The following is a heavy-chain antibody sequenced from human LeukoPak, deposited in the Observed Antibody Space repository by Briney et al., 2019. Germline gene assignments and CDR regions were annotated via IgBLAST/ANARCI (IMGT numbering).Heavy chain of an antibody. CDR2: ISRSGGAV. V-gene: IGHV3-11*01. Sequence: PGGSLRLSCAASGFTFNQHSMSWIRQAPGEGLEWLSYISRSGGAVHYADSVEGRFTISRDNAKNSLSLQMNGPRTDDTAVYFCARASSLIGGFDSWGRGTLVTVSS. D-gene: IGHD2-8*01. J-gene: IGHJ4*02. CDR1: GFTFNQHS. CDR3: ARASSLIGGFDS.